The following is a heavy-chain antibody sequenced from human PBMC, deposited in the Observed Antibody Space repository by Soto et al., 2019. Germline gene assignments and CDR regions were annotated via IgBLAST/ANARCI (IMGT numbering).Heavy chain of an antibody. CDR1: GGSFSGYY. J-gene: IGHJ2*01. V-gene: IGHV4-34*01. CDR3: ARTYYDFWSGSHYWYFEL. Sequence: SETLSLTCAVYGGSFSGYYWSWIRQPPGKGLEWIGEINHSGSTNYNPSLKSRVTISVDTSKNQFSLKLSSVTAADTAVYYCARTYYDFWSGSHYWYFELWGRGTLVTVSS. CDR2: INHSGST. D-gene: IGHD3-3*01.